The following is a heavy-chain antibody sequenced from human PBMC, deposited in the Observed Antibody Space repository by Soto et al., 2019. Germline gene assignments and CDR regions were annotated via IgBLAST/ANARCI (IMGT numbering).Heavy chain of an antibody. CDR1: GFTFSSYG. CDR3: ARDGPTYYYDSSGLGCMDV. D-gene: IGHD3-22*01. V-gene: IGHV3-33*01. Sequence: GGSLRLSCAASGFTFSSYGMHWVRQAPGKGLEWVAVIWYDGSNKYYADSVKGRFTISRDNSKNTLYLQMNSLRAEDTAVYYCARDGPTYYYDSSGLGCMDVWGEGPTVTVPS. CDR2: IWYDGSNK. J-gene: IGHJ6*04.